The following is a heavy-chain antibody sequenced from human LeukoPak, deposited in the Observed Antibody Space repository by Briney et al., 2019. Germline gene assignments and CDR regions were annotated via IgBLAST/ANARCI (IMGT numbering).Heavy chain of an antibody. J-gene: IGHJ3*02. V-gene: IGHV1-2*02. CDR3: ARDLYGDYFDAFDI. D-gene: IGHD4-17*01. CDR2: INPNSGGT. CDR1: GYTFTGYY. Sequence: ASVKVSCKASGYTFTGYYMHWVRQAPGQGLEWMGWINPNSGGTNYAQKFQGRVTMTRDTSISTAYMELSRLRSDDAAVYYCARDLYGDYFDAFDIWGQGTMVTVSS.